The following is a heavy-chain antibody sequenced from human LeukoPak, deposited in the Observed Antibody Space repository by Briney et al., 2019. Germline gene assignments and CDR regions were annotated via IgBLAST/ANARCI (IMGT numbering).Heavy chain of an antibody. Sequence: SETLSLTCTVSGGSISSYYWNWIRQPPGKGLEWIGFIYYTGSTNYNPSLKSRVTISLDTSKNQFSLKLSSVTAADTAVYYCARLAAAGTATWGQGTLVTVSS. CDR3: ARLAAAGTAT. D-gene: IGHD6-13*01. J-gene: IGHJ5*02. CDR1: GGSISSYY. CDR2: IYYTGST. V-gene: IGHV4-59*08.